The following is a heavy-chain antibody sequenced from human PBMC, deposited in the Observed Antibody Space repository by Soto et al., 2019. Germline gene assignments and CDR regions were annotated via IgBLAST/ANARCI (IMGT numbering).Heavy chain of an antibody. V-gene: IGHV3-48*02. D-gene: IGHD3-16*01. Sequence: GGSLRLSCAASGFTFTSYIMNWVRQAPGQGLEWVSYITSKSTTTKYADSVKGRFPVSRDNAKNSLYLQLNSLRDEDTAVYYCAREMGACSDSSCYPGPYDSWGQGTLVTVSS. J-gene: IGHJ5*02. CDR3: AREMGACSDSSCYPGPYDS. CDR2: ITSKSTTT. CDR1: GFTFTSYI.